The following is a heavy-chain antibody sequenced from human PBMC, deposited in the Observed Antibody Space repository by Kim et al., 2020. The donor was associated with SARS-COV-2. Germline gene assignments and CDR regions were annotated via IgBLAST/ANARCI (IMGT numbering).Heavy chain of an antibody. V-gene: IGHV3-33*06. CDR2: IWYDGSNK. CDR3: AKAPGTTVTTLLQDY. Sequence: GGSLRLSCAASGFTFSSYAMHWVRQAPGKGLEWVAVIWYDGSNKYYADSVKGRFTISRDNSKNTLYLQMNSLRAEDTAVYYCAKAPGTTVTTLLQDYWGQGTLVTVSS. D-gene: IGHD4-4*01. J-gene: IGHJ4*02. CDR1: GFTFSSYA.